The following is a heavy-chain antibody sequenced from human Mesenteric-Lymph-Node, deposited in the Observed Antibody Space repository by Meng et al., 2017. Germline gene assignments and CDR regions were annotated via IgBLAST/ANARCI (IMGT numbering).Heavy chain of an antibody. CDR2: ISYDGSNK. CDR1: GFTFSSYA. J-gene: IGHJ6*02. Sequence: GESLKISCAASGFTFSSYAMHWVRQAPGKGLEWVAVISYDGSNKYYADSVKGRFTISRDNAKNSLYLQMNSLRDEDTAVYYCARDQDIMHVMDVWGQGTTVTVSS. CDR3: ARDQDIMHVMDV. D-gene: IGHD2-15*01. V-gene: IGHV3-30*04.